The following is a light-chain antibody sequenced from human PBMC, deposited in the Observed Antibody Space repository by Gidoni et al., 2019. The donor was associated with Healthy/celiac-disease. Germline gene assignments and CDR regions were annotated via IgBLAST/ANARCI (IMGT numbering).Light chain of an antibody. CDR2: WAS. J-gene: IGKJ1*01. CDR1: QSVLYSSNNKKY. Sequence: DIVMTQSPDSLAVTLGERATINCKSSQSVLYSSNNKKYLAWYQQKPGQHPKLLIYWASTRESGVPDRFSGSGSGTDFTLAISSLKAEDVAVYYCQQYYSTPWTFGQGTKVEIK. CDR3: QQYYSTPWT. V-gene: IGKV4-1*01.